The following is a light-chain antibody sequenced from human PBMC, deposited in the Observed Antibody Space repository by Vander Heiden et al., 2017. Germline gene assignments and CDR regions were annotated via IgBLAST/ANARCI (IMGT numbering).Light chain of an antibody. CDR1: SSDVGGYNY. CDR3: SSYKNSRTYNGV. CDR2: DGS. J-gene: IGLJ1*01. Sequence: QSALTQPASVSGSPGQSITISCTGTSSDVGGYNYVSWYQQHPGNAPKLMMYDGSNRPSGVSNRFSGSKSGNTASLTIYGLQAEDEADYYCSSYKNSRTYNGVFGTGTKVTVL. V-gene: IGLV2-14*01.